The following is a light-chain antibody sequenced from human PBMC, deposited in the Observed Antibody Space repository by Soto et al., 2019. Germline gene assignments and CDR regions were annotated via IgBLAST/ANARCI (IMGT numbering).Light chain of an antibody. CDR3: QQHNNWPLT. CDR1: QSVTTN. Sequence: EIVMTQSPATLSVSPGEGPTLSCRASQSVTTNLAWYQQKPGQAPRLLIYDASTRATGIPARFSGSRSGTEFTLTISSLQSEDFAVYYCQQHNNWPLTFGGGTKVEIK. J-gene: IGKJ4*02. V-gene: IGKV3-15*01. CDR2: DAS.